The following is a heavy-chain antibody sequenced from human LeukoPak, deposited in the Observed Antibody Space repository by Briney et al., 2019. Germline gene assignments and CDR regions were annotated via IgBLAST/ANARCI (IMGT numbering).Heavy chain of an antibody. CDR1: GFTFSSYW. J-gene: IGHJ4*02. V-gene: IGHV3-74*01. D-gene: IGHD5-12*01. Sequence: GSLRLSCAASGFTFSSYWMHWVRQAPGKGLVWVSRINSDGSSTSYADSVKGRFTISRDNAKNTLYLQMNSLRAEDTAVYYCARERGYSGYDFWGQGTLVTVSS. CDR3: ARERGYSGYDF. CDR2: INSDGSST.